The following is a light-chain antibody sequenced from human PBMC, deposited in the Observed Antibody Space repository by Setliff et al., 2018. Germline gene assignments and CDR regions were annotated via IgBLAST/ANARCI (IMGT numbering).Light chain of an antibody. CDR2: EVS. Sequence: QSALTQPPSASGSPGQSVTISCTGTSSDVGGYNYVSWYQQHPGKAPKLMIYEVSKRPSGVPDRFSGSKSGNTASLTVSGLQAEDEADYYCNSYAGSNNFPYAFGTGTKVTVL. CDR3: NSYAGSNNFPYA. V-gene: IGLV2-8*01. J-gene: IGLJ1*01. CDR1: SSDVGGYNY.